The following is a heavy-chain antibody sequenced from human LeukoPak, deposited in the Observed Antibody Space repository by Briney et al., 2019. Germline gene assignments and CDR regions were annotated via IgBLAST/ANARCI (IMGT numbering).Heavy chain of an antibody. V-gene: IGHV3-9*01. J-gene: IGHJ2*01. CDR2: ISWNSRSI. CDR3: ARDGPLNSPGSWYFDL. D-gene: IGHD5-18*01. CDR1: GLIFDDYA. Sequence: GRSLRLSCAASGLIFDDYAMHWVRQAPGKGLEWVSGISWNSRSIGYADSVKGRFTISRDKSKNTVYLQMNSLRAEDTAIYYCARDGPLNSPGSWYFDLWGRGALVTVSS.